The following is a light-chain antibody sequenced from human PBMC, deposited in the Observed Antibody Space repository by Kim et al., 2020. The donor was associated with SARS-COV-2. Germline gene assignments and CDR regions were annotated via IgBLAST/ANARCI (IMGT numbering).Light chain of an antibody. CDR2: GAS. CDR3: QHYGTSLWT. V-gene: IGKV3-20*01. J-gene: IGKJ1*01. CDR1: QSVSSNF. Sequence: EIVLTQSPGTLSLSPGERATLSCRASQSVSSNFLTWYQQKPGQSPRTLIYGASNRATGIPDRFSGSGSGTDFTLTISRLEPEDFAVYYCQHYGTSLWTVGQGTKVDIK.